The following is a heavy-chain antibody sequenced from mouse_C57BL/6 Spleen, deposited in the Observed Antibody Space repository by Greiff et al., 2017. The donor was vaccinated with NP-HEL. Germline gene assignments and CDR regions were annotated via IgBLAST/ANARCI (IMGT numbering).Heavy chain of an antibody. CDR2: IRSKSNNYAT. J-gene: IGHJ3*01. Sequence: EVKLLESGGGLVQPKGSLKLSCAASGFSFNTYAMNWVRQAPGKGLEWVARIRSKSNNYATYYADSVKDRFTISRDDSESMLYLQMNNLKTEDTAMYYCVGSPFAYWGQGTLVTVSA. CDR3: VGSPFAY. CDR1: GFSFNTYA. V-gene: IGHV10-1*01.